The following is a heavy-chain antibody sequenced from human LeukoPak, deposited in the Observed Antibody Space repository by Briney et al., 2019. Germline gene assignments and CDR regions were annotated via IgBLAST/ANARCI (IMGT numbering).Heavy chain of an antibody. V-gene: IGHV3-7*04. J-gene: IGHJ6*03. CDR1: GFTFSTYW. CDR3: AKESSSSGWYVPYYYYYMDV. CDR2: IKQDGSEK. Sequence: PGGSLRLSCAASGFTFSTYWMSWVRQAPGKGLEWVANIKQDGSEKYYVDSVKGRFTISRDNAKNSLYLQMNSLRAEDTAVYYCAKESSSSGWYVPYYYYYMDVWGKGTTVTVSS. D-gene: IGHD6-19*01.